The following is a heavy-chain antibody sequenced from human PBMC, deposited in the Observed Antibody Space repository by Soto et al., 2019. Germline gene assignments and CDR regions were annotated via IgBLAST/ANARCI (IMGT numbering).Heavy chain of an antibody. D-gene: IGHD3-10*01. CDR2: IPYDGSNK. CDR1: EGTFVNYG. J-gene: IGHJ4*02. CDR3: ASLYYNSLTHYFDY. V-gene: IGHV3-30-3*01. Sequence: PGRPKRHPYAASEGTFVNYGVHWVSQAPGKGLEWVAVIPYDGSNKYYTASVKGRFTISRDNSKNTLYLQMNGLRAEDTAVYYCASLYYNSLTHYFDYWGQGTLVTVSS.